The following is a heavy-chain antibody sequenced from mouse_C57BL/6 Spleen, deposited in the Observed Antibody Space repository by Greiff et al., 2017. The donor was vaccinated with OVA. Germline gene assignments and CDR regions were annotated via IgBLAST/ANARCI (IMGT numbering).Heavy chain of an antibody. Sequence: VKLMESGAELMKPGASVKLSCTATGYTFTGYWISWVKQRPGHGLEWIGAILPGSGSTNYNDKFKGQATFTADTSTNTSYMQLSRLTTEDSAIYSCARGRCYGPWFAYWGQGTLVTVSA. V-gene: IGHV1-9*01. CDR3: ARGRCYGPWFAY. D-gene: IGHD1-1*01. J-gene: IGHJ3*01. CDR1: GYTFTGYW. CDR2: ILPGSGST.